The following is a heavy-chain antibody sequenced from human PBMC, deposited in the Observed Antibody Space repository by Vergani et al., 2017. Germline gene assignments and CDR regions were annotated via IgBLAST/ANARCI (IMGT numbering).Heavy chain of an antibody. Sequence: EVQLLESGGGLVQPGGSLRLSCAASGFTVSSNYMSWVRQAPGKGLEWVSVIYSGGSTYYADSVKGRFTISRDNSKNTLYLQMNSLRAEDTAVYYCARDHAPRRYDSRATGAFDIWGQGTMVTVSS. J-gene: IGHJ3*02. CDR1: GFTVSSNY. CDR2: IYSGGST. V-gene: IGHV3-66*01. D-gene: IGHD3-22*01. CDR3: ARDHAPRRYDSRATGAFDI.